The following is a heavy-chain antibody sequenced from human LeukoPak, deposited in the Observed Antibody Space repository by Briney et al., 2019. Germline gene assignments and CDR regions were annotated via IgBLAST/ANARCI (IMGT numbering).Heavy chain of an antibody. V-gene: IGHV1-46*01. J-gene: IGHJ5*02. CDR3: ARDDGSSGRGNWFDP. CDR1: GYTFTSYY. Sequence: ASVKVSCKASGYTFTSYYMHRVRQAPGQGLEWMGIINPSGGSTSYAQKFQGRVTMTRDMSTSTVYMELSSLRSEDTAVYYCARDDGSSGRGNWFDPWGQGTLVTVSS. D-gene: IGHD2-15*01. CDR2: INPSGGST.